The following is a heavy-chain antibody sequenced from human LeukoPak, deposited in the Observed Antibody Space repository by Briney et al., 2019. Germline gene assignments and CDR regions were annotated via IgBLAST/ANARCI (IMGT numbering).Heavy chain of an antibody. D-gene: IGHD3-9*01. V-gene: IGHV3-23*01. Sequence: ETLSLTCTVSGGSISSSSYYWGWIRQPPGKGLERVSAISSSVSLTYYAGAVKGRFTVSRDNSKNTLYLQMNSLRAEDTAVYYCAKAVGFDWYWHYWGQGTLVTVSS. CDR2: ISSSVSLT. CDR1: GGSISSSSYY. J-gene: IGHJ4*02. CDR3: AKAVGFDWYWHY.